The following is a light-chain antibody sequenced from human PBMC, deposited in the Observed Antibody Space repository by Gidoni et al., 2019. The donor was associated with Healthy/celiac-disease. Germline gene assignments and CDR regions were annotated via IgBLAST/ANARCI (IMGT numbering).Light chain of an antibody. J-gene: IGKJ5*01. CDR3: QQYGSSPS. CDR2: GAS. V-gene: IGKV3-20*01. Sequence: IVLTQSPGTLSLSPGDRATLSCSASQSVSSSYLAWYQQKPGQAPRLLIYGASSRATGIPDRFSGSGSGTDFTLTISRLEPEDFAVYYCQQYGSSPSFGQGTRLEIK. CDR1: QSVSSSY.